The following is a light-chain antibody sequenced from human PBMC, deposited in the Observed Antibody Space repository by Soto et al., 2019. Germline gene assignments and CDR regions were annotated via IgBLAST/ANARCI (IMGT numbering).Light chain of an antibody. V-gene: IGKV3-15*01. CDR1: QSVSSN. CDR3: QQYNNWPRT. CDR2: GAS. J-gene: IGKJ1*01. Sequence: EIGMSQSPATLSVSPGERATLSCRASQSVSSNLAWYQQKPGQAPRLLIYGASTRATGIPARFSGSGSGTEFTLTISSLQSEDSAVYYCQQYNNWPRTFGQGTKVDIK.